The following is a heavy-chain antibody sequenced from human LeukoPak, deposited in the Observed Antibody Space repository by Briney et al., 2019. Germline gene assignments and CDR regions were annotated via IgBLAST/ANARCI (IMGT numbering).Heavy chain of an antibody. CDR3: ARNKKGDRYTYGHDY. D-gene: IGHD5-18*01. V-gene: IGHV1-8*01. J-gene: IGHJ4*02. CDR1: GYTFTSYD. Sequence: ASVKVSCKASGYTFTSYDINWVRQATGQGLEWMGWMNPNSGNTGYAQKFQGRVTMTRDTSISTAYMELNSLRAEDTAVYYCARNKKGDRYTYGHDYWGQGTLVTVSS. CDR2: MNPNSGNT.